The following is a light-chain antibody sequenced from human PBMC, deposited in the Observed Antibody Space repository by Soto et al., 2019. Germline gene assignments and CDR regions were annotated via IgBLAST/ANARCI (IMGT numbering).Light chain of an antibody. CDR1: QSIGSAD. CDR2: GAS. Sequence: EIVLTQSPGTLSLSPGERVTLSCKASQSIGSADLAWFQQKPGQAPRLLIYGASTRATGIPDRFGGGGSGTDFNLTISSLEPEDFALYHCLQYDTSPLTFGGGTKVEI. CDR3: LQYDTSPLT. J-gene: IGKJ4*01. V-gene: IGKV3-20*01.